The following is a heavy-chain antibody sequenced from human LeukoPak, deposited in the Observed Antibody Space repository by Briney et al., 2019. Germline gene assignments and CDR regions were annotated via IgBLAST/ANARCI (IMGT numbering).Heavy chain of an antibody. CDR2: ISGSAGST. CDR3: AKATGGSCYSGVNY. J-gene: IGHJ4*02. CDR1: GFSFSTYA. Sequence: PGGSLRLSCAASGFSFSTYALTWVRQAPGKGLEWVSSISGSAGSTYYADSVKGRFTISRDNSKNTLYLQMNSLRAEDTAIYYCAKATGGSCYSGVNYWAQGTLVTVSS. V-gene: IGHV3-23*01. D-gene: IGHD2-15*01.